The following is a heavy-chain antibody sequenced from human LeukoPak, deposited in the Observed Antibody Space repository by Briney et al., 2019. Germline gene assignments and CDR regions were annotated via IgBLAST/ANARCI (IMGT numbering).Heavy chain of an antibody. CDR3: AKGSHGNCDY. V-gene: IGHV3-23*01. Sequence: GGSLRLSCAASGFTFNSYAMAWVRQAPEKGLEWVSSITDSGISTYYAGSVKGRFTISRDNSKNTLYLQMTSLRAEDTAVYYCAKGSHGNCDYWGQGTLVIFSS. CDR2: ITDSGIST. CDR1: GFTFNSYA. D-gene: IGHD1-7*01. J-gene: IGHJ4*02.